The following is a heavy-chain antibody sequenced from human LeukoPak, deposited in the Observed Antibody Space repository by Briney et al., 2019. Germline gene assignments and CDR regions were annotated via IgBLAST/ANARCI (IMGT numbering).Heavy chain of an antibody. J-gene: IGHJ4*02. V-gene: IGHV4-4*07. CDR3: ARDNPGIVVVPAAV. CDR1: GGSISSYY. Sequence: SETLSLTCTVSGGSISSYYWSWIRQPAGKGLEWIGRIYTSGSTNYNPSLKSRVTMSVDTSKNQFSLKLSSVTAADTAVYYCARDNPGIVVVPAAVWGQGTLVTVSS. CDR2: IYTSGST. D-gene: IGHD2-2*01.